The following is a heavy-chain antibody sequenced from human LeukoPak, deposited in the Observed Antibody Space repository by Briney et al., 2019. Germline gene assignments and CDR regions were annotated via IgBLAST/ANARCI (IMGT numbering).Heavy chain of an antibody. Sequence: ASVKVSCKASGYTFTGHYIHWVRQAPGQGFEWMGWINPNTGDTNYAQNFQGRVTMTRDTSITTAYLELTTLRSDDAVLYYCMRGHCTSTNCYPFFDYWGQGTLVTVSS. D-gene: IGHD2-2*01. V-gene: IGHV1-2*02. CDR3: MRGHCTSTNCYPFFDY. CDR2: INPNTGDT. J-gene: IGHJ4*02. CDR1: GYTFTGHY.